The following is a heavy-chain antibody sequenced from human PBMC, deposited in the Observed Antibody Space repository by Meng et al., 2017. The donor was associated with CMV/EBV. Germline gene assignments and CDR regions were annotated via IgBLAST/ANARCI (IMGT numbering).Heavy chain of an antibody. J-gene: IGHJ5*02. V-gene: IGHV1-2*02. CDR3: AIKTGVTTFGGEGWFDP. D-gene: IGHD3-9*01. Sequence: ASVKVSCKASGYTFTGYYMHWERQAPGQGLEWMGWINPNSGGTNYAQKFQGRVTMTRDTSISTAYMELSRLRSDDTAVYYCAIKTGVTTFGGEGWFDPWGQGTLVTVSS. CDR1: GYTFTGYY. CDR2: INPNSGGT.